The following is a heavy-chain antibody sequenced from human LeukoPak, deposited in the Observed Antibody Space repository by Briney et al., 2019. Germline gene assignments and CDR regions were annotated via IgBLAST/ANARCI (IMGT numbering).Heavy chain of an antibody. Sequence: SETLSLTCTVSGDSISGYYWSWIRQPPGKGLEWIGDIHYTGTTDYNPSLKSRVTISVDTSKNQFSLKLSYVTAADTAVYYCARGYGWASYNNFNYWGQGILVTVSS. CDR3: ARGYGWASYNNFNY. D-gene: IGHD3-10*01. V-gene: IGHV4-59*01. CDR2: IHYTGTT. J-gene: IGHJ4*02. CDR1: GDSISGYY.